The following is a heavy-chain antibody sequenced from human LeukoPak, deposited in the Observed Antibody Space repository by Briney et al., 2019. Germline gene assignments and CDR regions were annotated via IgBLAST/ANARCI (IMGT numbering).Heavy chain of an antibody. CDR2: INNDGSIT. CDR3: ARPTSYDFWSGYTN. Sequence: PGGSLRLSCVACGFTYTSYWMHWVRQAPGKGLVWVSRINNDGSITSYADSVKGRFTISRDNSKNTLYLQMNSLRAEDTAVYYCARPTSYDFWSGYTNWGQGTLVTVSS. CDR1: GFTYTSYW. J-gene: IGHJ4*02. V-gene: IGHV3-74*01. D-gene: IGHD3-3*01.